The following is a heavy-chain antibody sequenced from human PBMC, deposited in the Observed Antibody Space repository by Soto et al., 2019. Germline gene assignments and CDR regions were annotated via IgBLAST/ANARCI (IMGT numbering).Heavy chain of an antibody. CDR2: INPNSGGT. CDR1: GYTFTGYY. D-gene: IGHD1-1*01. CDR3: ARDHGSSQTAFDP. V-gene: IGHV1-2*04. Sequence: QVQLVQSGAEVKKPGASVKVSCKASGYTFTGYYMHWVRQAPGQGLEWMGWINPNSGGTNYAQKFQGWVTMPRDTSISTAYLELSRLRSDDTAVYYCARDHGSSQTAFDPWGQGTLVTVSS. J-gene: IGHJ5*02.